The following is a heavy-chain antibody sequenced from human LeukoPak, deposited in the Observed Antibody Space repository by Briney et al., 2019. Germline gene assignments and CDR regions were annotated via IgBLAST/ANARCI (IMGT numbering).Heavy chain of an antibody. J-gene: IGHJ4*02. Sequence: PGGSLRLSCAASGFSFSSYTMNWVRQAPGKGLEWVSIISSSSSYIYYADSVKGRFTISRDNAKNALYLQMNSLRVEDTTVYYCARDGRCGGDCYASWGQGTLVTVSS. V-gene: IGHV3-21*01. CDR1: GFSFSSYT. D-gene: IGHD2-21*02. CDR2: ISSSSSYI. CDR3: ARDGRCGGDCYAS.